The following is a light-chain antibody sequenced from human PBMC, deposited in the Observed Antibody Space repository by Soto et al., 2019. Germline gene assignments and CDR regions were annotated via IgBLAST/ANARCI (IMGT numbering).Light chain of an antibody. Sequence: EIVLTQSPATLSFSPGERATLSCRASQSVSSYLAWYQQKPGQAPRLLIYDARNRATGIPARFSGSGSGTDFTLTISSVEPEDFAVNYCQQRSNWPPITFGQGTRLEIK. J-gene: IGKJ5*01. V-gene: IGKV3-11*01. CDR3: QQRSNWPPIT. CDR1: QSVSSY. CDR2: DAR.